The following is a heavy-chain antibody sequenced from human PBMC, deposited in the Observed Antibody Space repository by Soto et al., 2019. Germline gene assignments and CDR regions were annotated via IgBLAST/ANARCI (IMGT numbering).Heavy chain of an antibody. CDR2: ISHTGTT. CDR1: GGSFFGSY. Sequence: QVQLQQWGAGLLKPSETLSLTCAVYGGSFFGSYWTWIRQPPGKGLEWIGEISHTGTTNYNPSLKSRVTISVDNLNEQFALKVTSVPAADTPVYYCVSPQARQYSPSRSFDNWGQGTLVTASS. V-gene: IGHV4-34*01. D-gene: IGHD6-6*01. J-gene: IGHJ4*02. CDR3: VSPQARQYSPSRSFDN.